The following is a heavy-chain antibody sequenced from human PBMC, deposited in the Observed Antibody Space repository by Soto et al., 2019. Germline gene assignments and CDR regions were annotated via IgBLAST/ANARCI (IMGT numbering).Heavy chain of an antibody. D-gene: IGHD3-3*01. Sequence: GGSLRLSCATSGVTFSTYAMTWVRQAPGKGLEWVSGISGSGGSTYYADSVKGRFTISRDNSKNTLYLQMNSLRAEDTAVYYCAKRPLATVFGVAGNRFDPWGQGTLATVPS. CDR2: ISGSGGST. CDR3: AKRPLATVFGVAGNRFDP. CDR1: GVTFSTYA. J-gene: IGHJ5*02. V-gene: IGHV3-23*01.